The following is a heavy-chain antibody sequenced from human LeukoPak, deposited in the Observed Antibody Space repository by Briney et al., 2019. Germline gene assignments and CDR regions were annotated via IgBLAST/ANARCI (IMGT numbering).Heavy chain of an antibody. CDR3: ATLITGSGSYYFDY. CDR1: GFTFSSYG. J-gene: IGHJ4*02. D-gene: IGHD3-10*01. CDR2: IRYDGSNK. V-gene: IGHV3-30*02. Sequence: GGSLRLSCAASGFTFSSYGMHWVRQAPGKGLEWVAFIRYDGSNKYYADSVKGRFTISRDNSKNTLYLQVNSLRAEDTAVYYCATLITGSGSYYFDYWGQGTLVTVSS.